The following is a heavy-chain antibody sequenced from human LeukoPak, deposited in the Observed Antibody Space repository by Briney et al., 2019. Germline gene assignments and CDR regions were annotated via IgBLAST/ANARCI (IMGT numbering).Heavy chain of an antibody. Sequence: PGGSLRLSCAASGFIFDDYGMSWVRQAPGKGLEWVSGINWNGGSTGYADSVKGRFTIPRDNAKNSLYLQMNSLRAEDTALYYCARSSHNNYWYFDYWGQGTLVTVSS. CDR2: INWNGGST. CDR3: ARSSHNNYWYFDY. J-gene: IGHJ4*02. V-gene: IGHV3-20*04. CDR1: GFIFDDYG. D-gene: IGHD1-1*01.